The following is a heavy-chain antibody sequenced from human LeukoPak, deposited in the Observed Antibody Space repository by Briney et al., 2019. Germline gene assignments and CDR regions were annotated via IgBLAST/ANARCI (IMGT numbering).Heavy chain of an antibody. Sequence: SQTLSLTCTVSGGSINSRGYYWGWIRQHPGKGLEWIGYIYYSGSTYYNPSLKSRVTISVDTSKNQFSLKLSSVTAADTAVYYCARDRNRDDFWSGYYLGYYYGMDVWGQGTTVTVSS. CDR1: GGSINSRGYY. V-gene: IGHV4-31*03. D-gene: IGHD3-3*01. J-gene: IGHJ6*02. CDR3: ARDRNRDDFWSGYYLGYYYGMDV. CDR2: IYYSGST.